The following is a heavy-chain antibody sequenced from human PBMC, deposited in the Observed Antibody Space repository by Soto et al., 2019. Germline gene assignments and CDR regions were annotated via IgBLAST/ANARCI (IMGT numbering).Heavy chain of an antibody. D-gene: IGHD3-10*01. J-gene: IGHJ4*02. V-gene: IGHV3-53*01. Sequence: EVQLVESGGGLIQPGGSLRLSCAVSGFTVSNNYMSWVRQAPGKGLEGVSVIYSGGYTAYGDSVKGRFTISRDNSKNTYFLQMKGLGPADTAVFYGGTNGGGGGYWGQGTLVTVSS. CDR2: IYSGGYT. CDR1: GFTVSNNY. CDR3: GTNGGGGGY.